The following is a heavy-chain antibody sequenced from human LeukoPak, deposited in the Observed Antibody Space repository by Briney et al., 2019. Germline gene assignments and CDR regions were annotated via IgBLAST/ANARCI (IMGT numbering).Heavy chain of an antibody. Sequence: ASVKVSCKASGYTFTGYYMHWVRQAPGQGLEWMGWINPNSGGTNYAQKFQGRVTMTRDTSISTAYMELSRLRSDDTAVYYCARDVDYVWGSYRQDYWGQGTLVTVSS. J-gene: IGHJ4*02. CDR3: ARDVDYVWGSYRQDY. V-gene: IGHV1-2*02. D-gene: IGHD3-16*02. CDR2: INPNSGGT. CDR1: GYTFTGYY.